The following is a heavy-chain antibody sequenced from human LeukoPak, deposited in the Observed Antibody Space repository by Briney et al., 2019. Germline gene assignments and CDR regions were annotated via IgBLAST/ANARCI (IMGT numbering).Heavy chain of an antibody. CDR1: GFTFSSYG. CDR2: ISGSGGST. J-gene: IGHJ6*03. D-gene: IGHD3-22*01. Sequence: PGGSLRLSCAASGFTFSSYGMHWVRQAPGKGLEWVSAISGSGGSTYYADSVKGRFTISRDNSKNTLYLQMNSLRAEDTAVYYCASAYDSSGYYYYYYYMDVWGKGTTVTISS. V-gene: IGHV3-23*01. CDR3: ASAYDSSGYYYYYYYMDV.